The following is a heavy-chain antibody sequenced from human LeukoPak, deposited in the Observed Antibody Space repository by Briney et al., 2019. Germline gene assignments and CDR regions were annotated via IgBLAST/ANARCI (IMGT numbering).Heavy chain of an antibody. Sequence: GGSLRLSCAASGFSLSIFGIHWVRQAPGKGLEWVAFIRDDERDKLYADSVKGRFTISRDNSKNTLHLQMNSLRDEDTALYYCATSLSGSDFRSGPWGQGTLVTVSS. CDR3: ATSLSGSDFRSGP. CDR1: GFSLSIFG. J-gene: IGHJ5*02. D-gene: IGHD3-3*01. CDR2: IRDDERDK. V-gene: IGHV3-30*02.